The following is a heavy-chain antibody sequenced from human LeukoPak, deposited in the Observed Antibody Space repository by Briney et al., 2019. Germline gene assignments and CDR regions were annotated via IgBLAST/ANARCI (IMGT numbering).Heavy chain of an antibody. CDR2: ISSSSSYK. D-gene: IGHD4-17*01. CDR3: ARVRGDYGRRPPYYFDS. V-gene: IGHV3-21*01. Sequence: TGGSLRLSCAASGFTLSTYSMNWIRQAPGEGLEWVSSISSSSSYKYYADSAKGRFTISRDNAKNSLYLQMNSLRVEDTAVYYCARVRGDYGRRPPYYFDSWGQGTLVTVSS. J-gene: IGHJ4*02. CDR1: GFTLSTYS.